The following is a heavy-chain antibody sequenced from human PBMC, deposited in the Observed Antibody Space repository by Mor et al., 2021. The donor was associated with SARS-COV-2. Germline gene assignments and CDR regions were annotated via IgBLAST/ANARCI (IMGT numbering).Heavy chain of an antibody. CDR3: ARWHQMVIGGFDL. V-gene: IGHV3-30*04. Sequence: LEWVALISFDGRKTNYRDSVTGRFIISRDNSKKTMFLQLNSLKHEDTAVYYCARWHQMVIGGFDLWGQGT. J-gene: IGHJ3*01. CDR2: ISFDGRKT. D-gene: IGHD6-13*01.